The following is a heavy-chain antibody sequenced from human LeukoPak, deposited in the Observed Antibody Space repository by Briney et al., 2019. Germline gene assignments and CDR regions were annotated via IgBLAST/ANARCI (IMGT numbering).Heavy chain of an antibody. Sequence: SVKVSCKASGGTFSSYAISWVRQAPGQGLEWMGGIIPIFGTANYAQKFQGRVTITADESTSTAYMELSRLRSEDPAVYSCARAGGGYVAGYPAYYFDYWGQGTLVTVSS. D-gene: IGHD6-19*01. CDR1: GGTFSSYA. CDR2: IIPIFGTA. V-gene: IGHV1-69*13. J-gene: IGHJ4*02. CDR3: ARAGGGYVAGYPAYYFDY.